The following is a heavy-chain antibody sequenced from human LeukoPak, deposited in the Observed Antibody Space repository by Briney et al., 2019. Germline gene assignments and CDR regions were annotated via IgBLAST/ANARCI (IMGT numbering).Heavy chain of an antibody. Sequence: SETLSLTCTVSGGSISSGSYYWSWIRQPAGKGLEWIGRIYTSGSTNYNPSLKSRVTIPVDTSKNQFSLKLSSVTAADTAVYYCASSLLWFGELFGWFDPWGQGTLVTVSS. V-gene: IGHV4-61*02. CDR1: GGSISSGSYY. CDR2: IYTSGST. CDR3: ASSLLWFGELFGWFDP. J-gene: IGHJ5*02. D-gene: IGHD3-10*01.